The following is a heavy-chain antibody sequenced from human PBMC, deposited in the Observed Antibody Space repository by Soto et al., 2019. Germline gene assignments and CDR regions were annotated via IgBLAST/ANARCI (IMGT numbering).Heavy chain of an antibody. D-gene: IGHD6-6*01. Sequence: QVQLVQSGAEVKKPGSSVKVSCKASGGTFSSYAISWVRQAPGQGLEWMGGIIPIFGTANDAQKFQGRVTITADESTSTAYLELSSLRSEDTAVYYCASQSTYIAARPPPYYYYYGMDVWGQGTTVTVSS. V-gene: IGHV1-69*01. CDR2: IIPIFGTA. J-gene: IGHJ6*02. CDR1: GGTFSSYA. CDR3: ASQSTYIAARPPPYYYYYGMDV.